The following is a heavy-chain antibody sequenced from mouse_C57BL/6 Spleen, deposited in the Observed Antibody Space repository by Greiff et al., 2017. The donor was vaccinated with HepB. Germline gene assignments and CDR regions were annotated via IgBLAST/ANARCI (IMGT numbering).Heavy chain of an antibody. CDR3: ARLGGQAFAY. V-gene: IGHV1-22*01. CDR1: GYTFTDYN. J-gene: IGHJ3*01. Sequence: VQLKESGPELVKPGASVKMSCKASGYTFTDYNMHWVKQSHGKSLEWIGYINPNNGGTSYNQKFKGKATLTVNKSSCTAYMELRSLTSEDSAVYYCARLGGQAFAYWGQGTLVTVSA. D-gene: IGHD3-3*01. CDR2: INPNNGGT.